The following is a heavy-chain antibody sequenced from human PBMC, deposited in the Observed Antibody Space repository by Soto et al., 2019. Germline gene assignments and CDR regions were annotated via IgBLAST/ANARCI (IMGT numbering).Heavy chain of an antibody. V-gene: IGHV4-31*03. Sequence: SETLSLTCTVSGGSISSGGYYWSWIRQHPGKGLEWIGYIYYSGSTYYNPSLKSRVTISVDTSKNQYSLKLSSVTAADTAVYYCARDQGQLGGAFDIWGQGTMVTVSS. CDR3: ARDQGQLGGAFDI. CDR2: IYYSGST. D-gene: IGHD3-16*01. CDR1: GGSISSGGYY. J-gene: IGHJ3*02.